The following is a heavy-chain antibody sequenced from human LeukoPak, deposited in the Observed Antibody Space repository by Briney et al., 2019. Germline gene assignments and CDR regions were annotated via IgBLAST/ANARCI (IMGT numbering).Heavy chain of an antibody. CDR3: VRDNPRCCGVIPVNIDDY. J-gene: IGHJ4*02. CDR1: GFTFSRDS. D-gene: IGHD2-21*01. V-gene: IGHV3-48*01. Sequence: PGGSLRLSCAASGFTFSRDSMNWVRQAPGKGLEWVSYINGGGNPIYYADSVRGRFTISRDNAKNSLYLQMNSLRAEDTAVYYCVRDNPRCCGVIPVNIDDYWGQGTLVTVSS. CDR2: INGGGNPI.